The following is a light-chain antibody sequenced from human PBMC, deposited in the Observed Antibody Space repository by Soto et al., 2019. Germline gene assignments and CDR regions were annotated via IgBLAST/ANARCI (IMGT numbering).Light chain of an antibody. CDR3: SSYTTSSTWV. CDR2: DVT. Sequence: QSALTQPASVSGSPGQSITISCTGTSSDVGGYNYVSWYQQHPGKAPKLMIYDVTNRPSGVSSRFSGSKSGNTAPLTISGLQAEDEADYYCSSYTTSSTWVFGGGTKVTVL. CDR1: SSDVGGYNY. J-gene: IGLJ3*02. V-gene: IGLV2-14*01.